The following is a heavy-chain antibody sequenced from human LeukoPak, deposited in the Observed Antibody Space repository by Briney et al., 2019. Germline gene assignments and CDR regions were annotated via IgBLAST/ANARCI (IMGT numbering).Heavy chain of an antibody. Sequence: PGGSLRLSCAASGFTFSSYAMSWVRQAPGKGLEWVSAISGSDGSTYYADSVKGRFTISRDNSKNTLYLQMNSLRAEDTAVYYCAKDLRPSSYSSGWYPDYWGQGTLVTVSS. CDR2: ISGSDGST. J-gene: IGHJ4*02. CDR1: GFTFSSYA. D-gene: IGHD6-19*01. CDR3: AKDLRPSSYSSGWYPDY. V-gene: IGHV3-23*01.